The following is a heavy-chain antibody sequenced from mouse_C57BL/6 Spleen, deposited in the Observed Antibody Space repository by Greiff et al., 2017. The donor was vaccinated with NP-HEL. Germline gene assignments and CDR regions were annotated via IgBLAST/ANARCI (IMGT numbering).Heavy chain of an antibody. Sequence: EVQLQQSGPGLVKPSQSLSLTCSVTGYSITSGYYWNWIRQFPGNKLEWMGYISYDGSNNYNPSLKNRISITRDTSKNQFFLKLNSVTTEDTATYYCARDYSNYLPHWYFDVWGTGTTVTVSS. J-gene: IGHJ1*03. CDR2: ISYDGSN. V-gene: IGHV3-6*01. CDR1: GYSITSGYY. D-gene: IGHD2-5*01. CDR3: ARDYSNYLPHWYFDV.